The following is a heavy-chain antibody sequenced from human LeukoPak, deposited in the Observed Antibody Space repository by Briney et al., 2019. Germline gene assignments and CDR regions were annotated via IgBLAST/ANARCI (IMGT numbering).Heavy chain of an antibody. Sequence: PSETLSLTCTVSGGSISSGGYYWSWIRQHPGKGLEWIGYIYYSGSTYYNPSLKSRVTISVDTSKNQFSLKLSSVTAADTAVYYCARGGVDYIWGSYRPNWFDPWGQGTLVTVSS. CDR1: GGSISSGGYY. V-gene: IGHV4-31*03. D-gene: IGHD3-16*02. J-gene: IGHJ5*02. CDR2: IYYSGST. CDR3: ARGGVDYIWGSYRPNWFDP.